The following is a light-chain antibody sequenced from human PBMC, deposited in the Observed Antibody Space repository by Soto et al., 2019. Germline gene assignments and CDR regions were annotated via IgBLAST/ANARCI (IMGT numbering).Light chain of an antibody. CDR3: SLYAGTNSVV. CDR2: EVS. Sequence: QSVLTQPPSASGSPGQSVAISCTGTSSDIGAYKFVSWYQQHPGKAPKLIIYEVSIRPSGVPDRFSGSKSGNTASLTVSGLLAEDEADYYCSLYAGTNSVVFGGWTKVTVL. V-gene: IGLV2-8*01. CDR1: SSDIGAYKF. J-gene: IGLJ2*01.